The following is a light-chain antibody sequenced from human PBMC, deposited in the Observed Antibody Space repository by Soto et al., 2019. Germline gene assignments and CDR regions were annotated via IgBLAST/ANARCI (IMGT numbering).Light chain of an antibody. CDR3: HHYNNWPRT. CDR1: QNVSSN. J-gene: IGKJ1*01. Sequence: EVVMTLSPASLSVSPGERATLSCRASQNVSSNLAWYQQKPGQAPRFLIYGASTRATGIPARFSGSGSGTEFTLTISSLQSEDFAVYYCHHYNNWPRTFGQRTKVAI. V-gene: IGKV3-15*01. CDR2: GAS.